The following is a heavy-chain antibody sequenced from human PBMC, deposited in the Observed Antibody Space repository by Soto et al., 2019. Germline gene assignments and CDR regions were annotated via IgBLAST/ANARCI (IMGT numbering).Heavy chain of an antibody. J-gene: IGHJ5*02. CDR3: AKDLTRQLAYWLDP. V-gene: IGHV1-2*02. Sequence: QVQLVQSGAAVKKPGASVKVSCKASGFSFTGYYIHWLHQAPGQGLEWMGWINAHSGGTEYAQKFQGRVTLTRDTSIATAYLTLTSLTSDDTALYYCAKDLTRQLAYWLDPWGQGTQVTVSS. CDR1: GFSFTGYY. CDR2: INAHSGGT. D-gene: IGHD6-6*01.